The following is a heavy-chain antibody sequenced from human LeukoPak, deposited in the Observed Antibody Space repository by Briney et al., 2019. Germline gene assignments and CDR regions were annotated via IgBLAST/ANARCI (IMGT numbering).Heavy chain of an antibody. V-gene: IGHV1-2*02. CDR2: INPNSGGT. CDR3: ARGRLVIAVAGKKYFQH. CDR1: GYTFTDYY. Sequence: ASVKVSCKASGYTFTDYYMHWVRQAPGQGLEWMGWINPNSGGTNYAQKFQGRVTMTRDTSISTAYMELSRLRSDDTAVYYCARGRLVIAVAGKKYFQHWGQGTLVTVSS. J-gene: IGHJ1*01. D-gene: IGHD6-19*01.